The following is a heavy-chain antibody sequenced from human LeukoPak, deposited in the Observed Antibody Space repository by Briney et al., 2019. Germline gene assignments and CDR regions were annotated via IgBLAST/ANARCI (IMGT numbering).Heavy chain of an antibody. CDR3: ARDAAIYDSGAYYYLW. CDR2: ITPIFGTA. V-gene: IGHV1-69*01. J-gene: IGHJ4*02. D-gene: IGHD3-22*01. Sequence: SVKVSCKASGGTFSRYAISWVRQAPGQGLEWMGGITPIFGTANYAQKFQGRVTITADESTRTAYMELRSLKSEDTAVYYCARDAAIYDSGAYYYLWWGQGTLATVSS. CDR1: GGTFSRYA.